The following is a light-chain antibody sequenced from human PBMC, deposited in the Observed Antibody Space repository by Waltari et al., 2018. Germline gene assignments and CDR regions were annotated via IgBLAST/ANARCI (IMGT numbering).Light chain of an antibody. CDR2: WAS. Sequence: DIVMTQSPDSLALSLGERATINCKSSQSVLRNSTKRNSLAWLQQRPGQPPKLLIYWASTRDAGVPARFTGSGSGTDFTLTINSLQAEDVAVYYCQQFYSTPTFGQGTKVEI. J-gene: IGKJ1*01. CDR1: QSVLRNSTKRNS. V-gene: IGKV4-1*01. CDR3: QQFYSTPT.